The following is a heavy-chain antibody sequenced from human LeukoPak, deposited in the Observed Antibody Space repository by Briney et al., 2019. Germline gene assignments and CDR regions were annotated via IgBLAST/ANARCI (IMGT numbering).Heavy chain of an antibody. J-gene: IGHJ4*02. CDR1: GFTFSSYS. Sequence: PGGSLRLSCAASGFTFSSYSMNWVRQAPGKALEWVSSISSSSSYIYYADSVKGRFTISRDNAKNSLYLQMNSLRAEDTAVYYCARAIVGASEVYYFDYWGQGTLVTVSS. CDR2: ISSSSSYI. D-gene: IGHD1-26*01. CDR3: ARAIVGASEVYYFDY. V-gene: IGHV3-21*01.